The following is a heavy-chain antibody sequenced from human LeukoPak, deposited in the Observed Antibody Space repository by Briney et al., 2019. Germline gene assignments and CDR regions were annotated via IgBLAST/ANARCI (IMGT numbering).Heavy chain of an antibody. J-gene: IGHJ4*02. V-gene: IGHV3-21*04. CDR3: GRARGAYSTSWIGY. Sequence: GGSLRLSCAASGFTFSSYSMNWVRQAPGERLEWVSSISSSSSYIYYADSVKGRFTISRDDSRNTLYLQMNSLRAEDTAVYFCGRARGAYSTSWIGYWGQGTLVTVSS. D-gene: IGHD6-13*01. CDR2: ISSSSSYI. CDR1: GFTFSSYS.